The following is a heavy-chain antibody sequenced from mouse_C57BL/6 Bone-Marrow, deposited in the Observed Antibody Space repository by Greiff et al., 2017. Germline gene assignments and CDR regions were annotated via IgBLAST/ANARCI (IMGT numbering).Heavy chain of an antibody. J-gene: IGHJ1*03. D-gene: IGHD1-1*01. CDR3: ARDYASSYWYFDV. V-gene: IGHV1-85*01. Sequence: VKLQESGPELVKPGASVKLSCKASGYTFTSYDINWVKQRPGQGLEWIGWIYPRDGSTKYNEKFKGKATLTVDTSSSTAYMELHSLTSEDSAVYFCARDYASSYWYFDVWGTGTTVTVSS. CDR1: GYTFTSYD. CDR2: IYPRDGST.